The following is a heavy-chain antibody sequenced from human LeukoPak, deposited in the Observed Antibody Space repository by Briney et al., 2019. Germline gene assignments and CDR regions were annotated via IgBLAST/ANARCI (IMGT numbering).Heavy chain of an antibody. CDR2: INHSGST. Sequence: SETLSLTCAVYGGSFSGYYWSWIRQPPGKGLEWIGEINHSGSTNYNPSLKSRVTISVDTSKNQFSLELSSVTAADTAVYYCAREVVVTTWAGAFDIWGQGTMVTVSS. CDR1: GGSFSGYY. J-gene: IGHJ3*02. CDR3: AREVVVTTWAGAFDI. D-gene: IGHD2-21*02. V-gene: IGHV4-34*01.